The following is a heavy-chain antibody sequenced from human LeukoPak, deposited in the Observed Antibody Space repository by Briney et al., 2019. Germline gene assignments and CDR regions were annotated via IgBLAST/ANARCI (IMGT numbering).Heavy chain of an antibody. D-gene: IGHD6-19*01. Sequence: ASVKVSCKASGYTFTSYGISWVRQAPGQGLEGMGWISAYNGNTNYAQQLQGRVTMTTDTSTSTAYMELRSLRSDDTAVYYCARVGYSSGWYEGYYFDYWGQGTLVTVSS. CDR2: ISAYNGNT. J-gene: IGHJ4*02. CDR1: GYTFTSYG. CDR3: ARVGYSSGWYEGYYFDY. V-gene: IGHV1-18*01.